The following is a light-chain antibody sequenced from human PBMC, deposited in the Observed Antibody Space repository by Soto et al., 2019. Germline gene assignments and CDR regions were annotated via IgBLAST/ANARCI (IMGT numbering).Light chain of an antibody. J-gene: IGKJ5*01. Sequence: EIVLTQSPATLSLSPGERATLSCRASQSVTNSLAWYQQKPGQAPRLLVYDASNRATGVPARFSGTGSETDFTLTISGLQSEDSAVYFCQQYNNWPFSFGQGTRLEIK. CDR2: DAS. CDR1: QSVTNS. CDR3: QQYNNWPFS. V-gene: IGKV3-11*01.